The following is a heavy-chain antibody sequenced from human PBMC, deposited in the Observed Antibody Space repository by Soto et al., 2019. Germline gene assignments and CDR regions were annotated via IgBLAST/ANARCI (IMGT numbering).Heavy chain of an antibody. D-gene: IGHD6-19*01. Sequence: QVQLVESRGGVVQPGRSLRLSCAASGFTFSSYAMHWVRQAPGKGLEWVAVISYDENNKYYADSVKGRFTISRDNSKNTLYLQMNSLRAEDTAVYYCARGDAPPFRVAAWYFDLWGRGTLVTVSS. J-gene: IGHJ2*01. CDR3: ARGDAPPFRVAAWYFDL. CDR1: GFTFSSYA. CDR2: ISYDENNK. V-gene: IGHV3-30-3*01.